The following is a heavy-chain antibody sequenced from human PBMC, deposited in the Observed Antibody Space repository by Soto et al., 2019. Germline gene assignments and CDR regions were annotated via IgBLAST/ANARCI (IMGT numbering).Heavy chain of an antibody. CDR1: GGSISSYY. V-gene: IGHV4-59*01. CDR3: ARATYYYDSSGYYPAFDY. D-gene: IGHD3-22*01. Sequence: QVQLQESGPGLVKPSETLSLTCTVSGGSISSYYWSWIRQPPGKGLEWIGYIYYSGSTNYNPSLKSRVTLSVDTSKNQFSLKLSSVTAADTAVYYCARATYYYDSSGYYPAFDYWGQGTLVTVSS. CDR2: IYYSGST. J-gene: IGHJ4*02.